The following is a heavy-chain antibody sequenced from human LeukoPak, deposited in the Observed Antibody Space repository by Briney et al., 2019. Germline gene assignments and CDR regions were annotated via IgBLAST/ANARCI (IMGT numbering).Heavy chain of an antibody. D-gene: IGHD3-10*01. CDR2: ISAYNGNT. CDR1: GYTFTSYG. Sequence: GASVKVSCKASGYTFTSYGISWVRQAPGQGLEWMGWISAYNGNTNYAQKLQGRVTMTTHTSTSTAYMDLTSLRSDDTAVYYCARFRAGVGEPYGDYWGQGTLVTVSS. J-gene: IGHJ4*02. CDR3: ARFRAGVGEPYGDY. V-gene: IGHV1-18*01.